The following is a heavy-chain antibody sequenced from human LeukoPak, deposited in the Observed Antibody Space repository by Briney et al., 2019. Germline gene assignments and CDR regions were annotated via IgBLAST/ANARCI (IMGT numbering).Heavy chain of an antibody. J-gene: IGHJ4*02. Sequence: SETLSLTCTVSGYSISSGYYWGWIRQPPGKGLEWIGSIYRSGSTYYNPSLKSRVTISVDTSKNQFSLKLSSVTAADTAVYYCATLRRGDYDYWGQGTLVTVSS. D-gene: IGHD3-10*01. CDR2: IYRSGST. CDR3: ATLRRGDYDY. CDR1: GYSISSGYY. V-gene: IGHV4-38-2*02.